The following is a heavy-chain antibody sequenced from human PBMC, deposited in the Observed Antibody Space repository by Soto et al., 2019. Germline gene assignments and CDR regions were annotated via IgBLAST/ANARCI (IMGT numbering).Heavy chain of an antibody. D-gene: IGHD4-17*01. Sequence: ASVKVSCKASGYTFSSYGISWVRQAPGQGPEWMGWISTYNGNTHYGQKFQGRVTMITDTSTSTVYMELTSLRSDDTAVYYCARDAYGDYDYWGQ. V-gene: IGHV1-18*01. CDR3: ARDAYGDYDY. J-gene: IGHJ4*02. CDR2: ISTYNGNT. CDR1: GYTFSSYG.